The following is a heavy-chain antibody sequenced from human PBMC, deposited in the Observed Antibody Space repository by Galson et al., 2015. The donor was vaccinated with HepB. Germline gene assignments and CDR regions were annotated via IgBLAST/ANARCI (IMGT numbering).Heavy chain of an antibody. J-gene: IGHJ5*02. D-gene: IGHD6-13*01. CDR2: INPSGGST. Sequence: SVKVSCKASGYTFTGYYMHWVRQAPGQGLEWMGIINPSGGSTSYAQKFQGRVTMTRDTSTSTVYMELSSLRSEDTAVYYCARKGLGGSSSWYGGNWFDPWGQGTLVTVSS. CDR3: ARKGLGGSSSWYGGNWFDP. CDR1: GYTFTGYY. V-gene: IGHV1-46*01.